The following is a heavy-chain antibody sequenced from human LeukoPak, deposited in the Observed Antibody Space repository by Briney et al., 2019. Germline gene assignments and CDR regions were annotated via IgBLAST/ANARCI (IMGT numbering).Heavy chain of an antibody. V-gene: IGHV4-39*07. CDR2: INHSGST. Sequence: SETLSLTCTVSGGSISSSSYYWGWIRQPPGKGLEWIGEINHSGSTNYNPSLKSRVTISVDTSKNQFSLKLSSVTAADTAVYYCARDRYYYDSSGYFALGYWGQGTLVTVSS. D-gene: IGHD3-22*01. CDR1: GGSISSSSYY. CDR3: ARDRYYYDSSGYFALGY. J-gene: IGHJ4*02.